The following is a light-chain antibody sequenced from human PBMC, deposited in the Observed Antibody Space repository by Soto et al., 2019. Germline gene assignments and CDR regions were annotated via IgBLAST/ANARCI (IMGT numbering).Light chain of an antibody. V-gene: IGLV2-14*01. CDR2: DVS. J-gene: IGLJ2*01. CDR1: SSDVGGYNY. Sequence: QSALTQPASVSGSPGQSITISCTGTSSDVGGYNYVSWYQQHPGKAPKLMIYDVSNRPSGVSNRFSGSKSGNTASLTISGLQYEDEADYYCSSYTSSSTLGFGGGTKVTVL. CDR3: SSYTSSSTLG.